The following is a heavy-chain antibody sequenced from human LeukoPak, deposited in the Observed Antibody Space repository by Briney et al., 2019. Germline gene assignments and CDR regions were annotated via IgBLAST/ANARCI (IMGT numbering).Heavy chain of an antibody. V-gene: IGHV3-48*01. CDR3: ARAEITVVIDY. Sequence: GGSLRLSCAASGFTFSSYSMNWVRQAPGKGLEWVSYISSSSSTIYYADSVKGRFTISRDNAKNSLYLQMNSLRAEDTAVYYCARAEITVVIDYWGQGTLVTVSS. CDR2: ISSSSSTI. J-gene: IGHJ4*02. CDR1: GFTFSSYS. D-gene: IGHD4-23*01.